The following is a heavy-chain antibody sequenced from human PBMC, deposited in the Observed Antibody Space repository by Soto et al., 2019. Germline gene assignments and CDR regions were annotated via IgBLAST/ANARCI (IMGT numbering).Heavy chain of an antibody. J-gene: IGHJ6*02. V-gene: IGHV1-18*01. CDR1: GYTFLNYG. CDR3: AREGELGFGHYSQYGMDV. CDR2: ISPYNGNT. Sequence: QVQLVQSGAEVRKPGASVKVSCKASGYTFLNYGISWVRQAPGQGLEWMGWISPYNGNTNYGEKLQGRVTMTTDTSANTAYMELKSLRSDDTAVYYCAREGELGFGHYSQYGMDVWGQGTTVTDSS. D-gene: IGHD3-3*01.